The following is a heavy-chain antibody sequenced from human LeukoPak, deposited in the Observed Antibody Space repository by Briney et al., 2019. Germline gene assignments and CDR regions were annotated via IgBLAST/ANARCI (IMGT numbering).Heavy chain of an antibody. CDR1: GGSISGSSYY. D-gene: IGHD1-7*01. CDR2: IYYSGST. J-gene: IGHJ3*02. V-gene: IGHV4-39*01. Sequence: SETLSLTCTVSGGSISGSSYYWGWIRQPPGKGLEWIGSIYYSGSTYYNPSLKSRVTISVDTSKNQFSLKLNSVTATDTAVYYCARSGGLAGTNAFDIWGQGTMVTVSS. CDR3: ARSGGLAGTNAFDI.